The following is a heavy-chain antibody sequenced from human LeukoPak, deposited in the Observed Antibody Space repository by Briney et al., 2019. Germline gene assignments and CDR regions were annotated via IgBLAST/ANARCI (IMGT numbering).Heavy chain of an antibody. CDR2: ISAYNGNT. J-gene: IGHJ3*02. D-gene: IGHD1-7*01. CDR1: GYTFTSYG. CDR3: ARGTYNWNYLGAFDI. Sequence: GASVKVSCKASGYTFTSYGISWVRQAPGQGLEWMGWISAYNGNTNYAQKLQGRVTMTTDTSTSTAYMELRSLRSDDTAVYYCARGTYNWNYLGAFDIWGQGTMVTVSS. V-gene: IGHV1-18*01.